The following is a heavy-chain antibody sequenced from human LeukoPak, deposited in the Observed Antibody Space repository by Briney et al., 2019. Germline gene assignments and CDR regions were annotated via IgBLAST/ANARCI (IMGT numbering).Heavy chain of an antibody. CDR2: ISGSGGST. V-gene: IGHV3-23*01. Sequence: GGSLRLSCAASGFTFSNYDMSWVRQAPGKGLEWLSGISGSGGSTYHADSVKGRFTISRDNSKNTLYLQMNSLRAEDTAVYYCAKELDSSGYFDYWGQGTLVTVSS. CDR3: AKELDSSGYFDY. CDR1: GFTFSNYD. J-gene: IGHJ4*02. D-gene: IGHD3-22*01.